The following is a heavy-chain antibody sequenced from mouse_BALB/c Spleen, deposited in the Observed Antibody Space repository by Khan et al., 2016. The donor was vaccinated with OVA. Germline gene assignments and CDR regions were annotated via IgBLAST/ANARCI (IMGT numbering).Heavy chain of an antibody. J-gene: IGHJ2*02. Sequence: EVQLQESGPGLVKPSQSLPLTCTVTGYSITSDYAWNWIRQFPGNKLEWMGFISYSGNTIYNPSLKSRFSITRDTSKNQFFLQLNSVTTEDTATYYCARVYGGDFDYWGQGTSLTVSS. CDR2: ISYSGNT. D-gene: IGHD1-1*01. V-gene: IGHV3-2*02. CDR3: ARVYGGDFDY. CDR1: GYSITSDYA.